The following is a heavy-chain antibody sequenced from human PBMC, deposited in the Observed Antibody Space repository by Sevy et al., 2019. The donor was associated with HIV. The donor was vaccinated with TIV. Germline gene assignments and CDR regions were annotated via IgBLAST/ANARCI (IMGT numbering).Heavy chain of an antibody. CDR3: TTPSPLAGYYYYGVDV. J-gene: IGHJ6*02. V-gene: IGHV3-15*07. Sequence: GGSLRLSCVVSGFTFNNAWKNWVRQAPGKGPEWVGRIKSKADGGTSDYAAPVQGRFTISRDDSKNTMYLQMNSLKTEDTAVYYCTTPSPLAGYYYYGVDVWGQGATVTVSS. CDR2: IKSKADGGTS. CDR1: GFTFNNAW.